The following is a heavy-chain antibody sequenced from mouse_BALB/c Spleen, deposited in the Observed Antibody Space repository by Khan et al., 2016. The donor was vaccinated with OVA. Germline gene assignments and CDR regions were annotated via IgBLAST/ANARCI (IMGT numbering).Heavy chain of an antibody. CDR1: GYAFSSYW. CDR3: ARGRYDYFAY. Sequence: VKLLESGAELVRPGSSVKISCKASGYAFSSYWMNWVKQRPGQGLEWIGQIYPGDGDTKYNGKFKGKVTLTADKSSNTAYMQLSSLTSEDSAVYFSARGRYDYFAYWGQGTLVTVSA. D-gene: IGHD2-14*01. V-gene: IGHV1-80*01. CDR2: IYPGDGDT. J-gene: IGHJ3*01.